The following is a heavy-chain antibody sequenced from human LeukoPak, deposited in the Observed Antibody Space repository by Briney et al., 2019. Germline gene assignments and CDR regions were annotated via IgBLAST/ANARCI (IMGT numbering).Heavy chain of an antibody. V-gene: IGHV4-34*01. Sequence: SETLSLTCAVYGGSFSGYYWSWIRQPPGKGLEWIGEINHSGSTNYNPSLKSRVTISVDTSKNQFSLNLRSVTAPDTAVYSCARAGVVVAASYYYYGMDVWGQGTTVTVSS. CDR1: GGSFSGYY. CDR3: ARAGVVVAASYYYYGMDV. CDR2: INHSGST. D-gene: IGHD2-15*01. J-gene: IGHJ6*02.